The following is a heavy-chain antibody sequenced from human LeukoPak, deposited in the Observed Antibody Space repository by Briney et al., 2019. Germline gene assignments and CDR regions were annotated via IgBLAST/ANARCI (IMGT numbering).Heavy chain of an antibody. CDR3: ARGLGRTAMVTRGGVRFDY. D-gene: IGHD5-18*01. CDR2: MNPNSGNT. J-gene: IGHJ4*02. CDR1: GYTFTGYY. Sequence: ASVKVSCKASGYTFTGYYMHWVRQAPGQGLEWMGWMNPNSGNTGYAQKFQGRVTKTRNTSISTAYMELSSLRSEDTAVYYCARGLGRTAMVTRGGVRFDYWGQGTLVTVPS. V-gene: IGHV1-8*02.